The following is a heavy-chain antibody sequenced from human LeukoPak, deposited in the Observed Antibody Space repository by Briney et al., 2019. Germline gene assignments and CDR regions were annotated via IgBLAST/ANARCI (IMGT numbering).Heavy chain of an antibody. Sequence: GGSLRLSCAASGFTFSTYRMSWVRQAPGKGLEWVANIKQDGSEKHYVDSVKGRFTISRDNAKNSLYLQMSSLRAEDTAVYYCTRVEETATTAAIIRKYFYYYYYMDVWGKGNTVTVSS. D-gene: IGHD4-11*01. J-gene: IGHJ6*03. V-gene: IGHV3-7*01. CDR2: IKQDGSEK. CDR1: GFTFSTYR. CDR3: TRVEETATTAAIIRKYFYYYYYMDV.